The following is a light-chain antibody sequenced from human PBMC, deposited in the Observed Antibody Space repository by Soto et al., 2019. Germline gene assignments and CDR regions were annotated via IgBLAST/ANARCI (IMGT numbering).Light chain of an antibody. CDR2: RSN. Sequence: QPVLTQPPSASGTPGQRVTISCSGSSSNIGSNYVYWYQQFPGTAPKLLMYRSNQRPSGVPDRFSGSKSGTSASLAISGLRSEDEADYYCAAWDDSLSGYVVFGGGTKLTVL. J-gene: IGLJ2*01. V-gene: IGLV1-47*01. CDR3: AAWDDSLSGYVV. CDR1: SSNIGSNY.